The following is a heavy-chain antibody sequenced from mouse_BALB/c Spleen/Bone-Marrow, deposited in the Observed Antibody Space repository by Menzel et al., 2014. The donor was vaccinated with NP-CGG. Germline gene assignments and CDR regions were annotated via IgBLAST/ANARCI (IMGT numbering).Heavy chain of an antibody. CDR3: ARDINYDIYWYFDV. V-gene: IGHV7-3*02. J-gene: IGHJ1*01. CDR2: IRNKAKGYTS. D-gene: IGHD2-4*01. Sequence: EVQGVESGGGLVQPGGSLRLSCATSGFTFTDYYMGWVRQPPGKALEWLGFIRNKAKGYTSENSASVKGRFTISRDNSQSILYLQMNTLRAEDSATYYCARDINYDIYWYFDVWGAGTTVTVSS. CDR1: GFTFTDYY.